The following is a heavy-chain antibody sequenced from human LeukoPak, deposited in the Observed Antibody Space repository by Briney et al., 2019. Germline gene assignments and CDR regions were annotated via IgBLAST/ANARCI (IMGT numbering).Heavy chain of an antibody. J-gene: IGHJ4*02. CDR1: GGSISSYY. Sequence: PSETLSLTCTVSGGSISSYYWSWIRQPAGKGLEWIGRIYTSGSTNYNPSLKSRVTMSVDTSKNQFSLKLSSVTAADTAVYYCARERVSYSNSPGFFDYWGQGTLVTVSS. D-gene: IGHD4-11*01. V-gene: IGHV4-4*07. CDR3: ARERVSYSNSPGFFDY. CDR2: IYTSGST.